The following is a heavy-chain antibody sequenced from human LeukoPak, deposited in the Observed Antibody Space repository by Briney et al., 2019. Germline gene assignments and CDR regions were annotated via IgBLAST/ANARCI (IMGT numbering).Heavy chain of an antibody. CDR3: AKDLWWFGEYDAFDI. CDR2: ISGSGGST. J-gene: IGHJ3*02. Sequence: GGSLRLSCAASGFTFSSYAMNWVRQAPGKGLEWVSTISGSGGSTYYADSVKGRFIFSRDNSKNTLYLQMNSLRAEDTAVYYCAKDLWWFGEYDAFDIWGQGTMVTVSS. V-gene: IGHV3-23*01. D-gene: IGHD3-10*01. CDR1: GFTFSSYA.